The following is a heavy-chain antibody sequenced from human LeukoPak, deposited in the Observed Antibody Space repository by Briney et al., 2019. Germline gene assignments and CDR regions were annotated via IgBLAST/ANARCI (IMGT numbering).Heavy chain of an antibody. Sequence: PSETLSLTCTVSGGSISSYYWSWIRQPPGKGLEWIGYIYYSGSTNYNPSLKSRVTISVDTSKNQFSLKLSSVTAADTAVYYCARHLGDWNHAFHYWGQGTPVTVSS. CDR2: IYYSGST. CDR1: GGSISSYY. CDR3: ARHLGDWNHAFHY. J-gene: IGHJ4*02. D-gene: IGHD1-1*01. V-gene: IGHV4-59*08.